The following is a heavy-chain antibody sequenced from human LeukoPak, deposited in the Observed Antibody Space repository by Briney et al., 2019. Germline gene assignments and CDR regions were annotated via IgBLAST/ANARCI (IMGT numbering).Heavy chain of an antibody. J-gene: IGHJ4*02. D-gene: IGHD3-16*01. V-gene: IGHV4-39*07. Sequence: SETLSLTCTVSGGSISSSSYYWGWIRQPPGKGLEWIGSIYHSGSTYYNPSLKSRVTISVDTSKNQFSLKLSSVTAADTAVYYCVGGELGTVDYWGQGTLVTVSS. CDR3: VGGELGTVDY. CDR2: IYHSGST. CDR1: GGSISSSSYY.